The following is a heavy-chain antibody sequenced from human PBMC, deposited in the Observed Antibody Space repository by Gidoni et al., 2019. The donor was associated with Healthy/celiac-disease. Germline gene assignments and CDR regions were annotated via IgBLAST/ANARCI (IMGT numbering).Heavy chain of an antibody. V-gene: IGHV1-2*02. Sequence: QEQLVQSGAEVKKPGASVKVSCKASGYTFTGYYMHWVRQAPGQGLEWMGWINPNSGGTNYAQKFQGRVTMTRDTSISTAYMELSRLRSDDTAVYYCARTGGAYYDSSGPYWGLDYWGQGTLVTVSS. CDR1: GYTFTGYY. D-gene: IGHD3-22*01. CDR2: INPNSGGT. J-gene: IGHJ4*02. CDR3: ARTGGAYYDSSGPYWGLDY.